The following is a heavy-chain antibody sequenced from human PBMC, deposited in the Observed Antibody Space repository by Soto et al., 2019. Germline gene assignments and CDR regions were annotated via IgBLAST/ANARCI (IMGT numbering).Heavy chain of an antibody. CDR1: GFTFSSYG. D-gene: IGHD1-26*01. J-gene: IGHJ4*02. Sequence: QVQLVESGGGVVQPGRSLRLSCAASGFTFSSYGMHWVRQAPGKGLEWVAVIWYDGSNKYYADSVKGRFTISRDNSKNTLYLQMNSLRAEDTAVYYCARGGSYESAYFDYWGQGTLFTVSS. CDR3: ARGGSYESAYFDY. V-gene: IGHV3-33*01. CDR2: IWYDGSNK.